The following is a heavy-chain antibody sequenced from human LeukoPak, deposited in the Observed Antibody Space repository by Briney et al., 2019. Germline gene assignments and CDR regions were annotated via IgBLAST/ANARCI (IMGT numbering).Heavy chain of an antibody. CDR2: IYYSGST. Sequence: SETLSLTCTDSGGSISSYYWSWIRQPPGKGLEWIGYIYYSGSTNYNPSLKSRVTISVDTSKNQFSLKLSSVTAAGTAVYYCSSYSNYVGSDYWGQGTLVTVSS. V-gene: IGHV4-59*01. J-gene: IGHJ4*02. CDR1: GGSISSYY. D-gene: IGHD4-11*01. CDR3: SSYSNYVGSDY.